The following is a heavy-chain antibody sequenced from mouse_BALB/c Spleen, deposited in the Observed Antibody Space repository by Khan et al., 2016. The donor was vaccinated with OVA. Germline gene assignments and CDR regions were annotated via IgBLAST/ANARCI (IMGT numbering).Heavy chain of an antibody. CDR3: TRHGYVAWFTY. CDR1: GYSFTTYY. V-gene: IGHV1S135*01. CDR2: IDPFSGGT. D-gene: IGHD2-2*01. Sequence: VRLQQSGPELMKPGTSVKISCKASGYSFTTYYIHWVMQSHETSLEWIGYIDPFSGGTTYNQKFKGKATLTVDKSSSTAYIHLSNLTSEDSAVYYCTRHGYVAWFTYWGQGTLVTVFA. J-gene: IGHJ3*01.